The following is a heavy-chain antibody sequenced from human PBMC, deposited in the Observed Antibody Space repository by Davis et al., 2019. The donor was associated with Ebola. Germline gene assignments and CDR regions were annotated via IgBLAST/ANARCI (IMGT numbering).Heavy chain of an antibody. CDR2: IIPILGIA. Sequence: AASVKVSCKASGGTFSSYAISWVRQAPGQGLEWMGRIIPILGIANYAQKSQGRVTITADKSTSTAYMELSSLRSEDTAVYYCARDSSSSSEDYWGQGTLVTVSS. D-gene: IGHD6-6*01. V-gene: IGHV1-69*04. CDR1: GGTFSSYA. J-gene: IGHJ4*02. CDR3: ARDSSSSSEDY.